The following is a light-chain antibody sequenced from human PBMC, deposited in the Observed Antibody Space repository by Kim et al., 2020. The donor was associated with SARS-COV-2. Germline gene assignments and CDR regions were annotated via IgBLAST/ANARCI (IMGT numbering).Light chain of an antibody. V-gene: IGKV3-11*01. CDR1: QSVSNY. J-gene: IGKJ5*01. CDR2: EAS. Sequence: EIVLTQSPATLSLSPGDRVTLSCRASQSVSNYLHWYQRKPGQVPRLLIYEASNRAIDIPAKFSGSGSGTDFTLTISSLDPEDSAVYFCQQHRDWPITFGQGTRLDIK. CDR3: QQHRDWPIT.